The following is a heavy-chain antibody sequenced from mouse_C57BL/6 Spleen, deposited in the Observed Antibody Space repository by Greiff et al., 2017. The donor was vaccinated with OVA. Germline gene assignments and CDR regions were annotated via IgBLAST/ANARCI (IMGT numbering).Heavy chain of an antibody. Sequence: EVKLMESGGGLVQPGGSLKLSCAASGFTFSDYGMAWVRQAPRKGPEWVAFISNLAYSIYYADTVTGRFTISRENAKNTLYLEMSSLRSEDTAMYYCARRGPPYAMDYWGQGTSVTVSS. CDR2: ISNLAYSI. V-gene: IGHV5-15*01. CDR1: GFTFSDYG. J-gene: IGHJ4*01. CDR3: ARRGPPYAMDY.